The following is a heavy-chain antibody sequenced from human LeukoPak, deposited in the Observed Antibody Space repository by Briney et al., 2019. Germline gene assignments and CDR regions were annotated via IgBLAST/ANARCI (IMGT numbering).Heavy chain of an antibody. V-gene: IGHV4-30-4*08. CDR1: GDSINSAAYY. J-gene: IGHJ4*02. CDR2: IYYSGST. Sequence: SETLSLTCTVSGDSINSAAYYWSWIRQHPGKGLEWIGYIYYSGSTSYNPSLQSRVTISIDTSKNQFSLKLSSVTAADTAVYYCARRVVGRSHLFDYWGQGTLVTVSS. CDR3: ARRVVGRSHLFDY.